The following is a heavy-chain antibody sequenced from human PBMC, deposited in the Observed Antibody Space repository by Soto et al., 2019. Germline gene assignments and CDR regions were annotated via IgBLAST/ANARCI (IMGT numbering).Heavy chain of an antibody. Sequence: PGGDLRLSYRGSAGILRTYGMLGCRQVPGKEMEWVAIISYDGSNKNYADSVRGRFTIPRDNSKNTLYLQMNSLRGEDTAVSYCSKVRRILLWSTRLLPTSYLMAVSGLVSTVT. V-gene: IGHV3-30*18. CDR2: ISYDGSNK. D-gene: IGHD5-18*01. CDR3: SKVRRILLWSTRLLPTSYLMAV. CDR1: AGILRTYG. J-gene: IGHJ6*02.